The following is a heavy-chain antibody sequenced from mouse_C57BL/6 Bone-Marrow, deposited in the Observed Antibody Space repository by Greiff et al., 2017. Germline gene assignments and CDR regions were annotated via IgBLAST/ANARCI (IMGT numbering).Heavy chain of an antibody. V-gene: IGHV1-81*01. Sequence: VQLQQSGAELARPGASVKLSCKASGYTFTSYGISWVKQRTGQGLEWIGEIYPRSGNTYYNEKFKGKATLTADKYSSTAYMELRSLTSEDSAVYFCARWGRGLGFAYWGQGTLVTVSA. CDR3: ARWGRGLGFAY. CDR2: IYPRSGNT. D-gene: IGHD6-1*01. CDR1: GYTFTSYG. J-gene: IGHJ3*01.